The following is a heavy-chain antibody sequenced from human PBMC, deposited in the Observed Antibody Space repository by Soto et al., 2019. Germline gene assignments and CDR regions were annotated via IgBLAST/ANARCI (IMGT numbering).Heavy chain of an antibody. CDR3: AKDGYSGYDEPADY. V-gene: IGHV3-23*01. D-gene: IGHD5-12*01. CDR2: ISGSGGST. Sequence: PGGSLRLSCAASGFTFSSYAMSWVRQAPGKGLEWVSAISGSGGSTYYADSVKGRFTISRDNSKNTLYLQMNSLRAEDTAVYYCAKDGYSGYDEPADYWGQGTLVTVSS. CDR1: GFTFSSYA. J-gene: IGHJ4*02.